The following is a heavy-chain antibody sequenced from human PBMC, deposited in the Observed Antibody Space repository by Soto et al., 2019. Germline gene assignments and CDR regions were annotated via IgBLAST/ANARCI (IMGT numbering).Heavy chain of an antibody. V-gene: IGHV4-59*01. Sequence: PSETLSLTCTVSGGSISSYYWSWIRQPPGKGLEWIGYIYYSGSTSYNPSLKSRVSISLDTSMNQFSLKLSSVTAADTAVYYCARTYDDSGPNSGGYGFDIWGQGTMVTVSS. D-gene: IGHD3-22*01. J-gene: IGHJ3*02. CDR2: IYYSGST. CDR1: GGSISSYY. CDR3: ARTYDDSGPNSGGYGFDI.